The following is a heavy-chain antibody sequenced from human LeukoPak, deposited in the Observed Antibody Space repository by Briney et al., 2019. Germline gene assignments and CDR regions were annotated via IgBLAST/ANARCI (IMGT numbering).Heavy chain of an antibody. CDR3: ARELGRSGWLDY. CDR2: IIPIFGTA. J-gene: IGHJ4*02. Sequence: GASVKVSCKASGGTFSSYAISWVRQAPGQGLEWMGGIIPIFGTANYAQKFQGRVTITADESTSTAYMELSSLRSEDTAVYYCARELGRSGWLDYWGQGTLVTVSS. D-gene: IGHD6-19*01. CDR1: GGTFSSYA. V-gene: IGHV1-69*13.